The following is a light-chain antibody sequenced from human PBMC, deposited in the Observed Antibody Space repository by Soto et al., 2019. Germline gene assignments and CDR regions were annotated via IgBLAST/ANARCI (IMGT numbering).Light chain of an antibody. CDR1: SSDVGGYDH. Sequence: QSVLTQPASVSGSPGQSITISCTGTSSDVGGYDHVSWYQQHPGKAPKLIIYDVTVRPSGISRRFSGSKSDNTASLAVFGLQPEDEADYYCSSYTNKDTLLFGGGTKLTVL. J-gene: IGLJ3*02. V-gene: IGLV2-14*03. CDR3: SSYTNKDTLL. CDR2: DVT.